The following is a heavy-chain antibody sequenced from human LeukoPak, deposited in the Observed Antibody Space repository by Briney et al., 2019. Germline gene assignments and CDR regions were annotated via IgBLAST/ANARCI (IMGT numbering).Heavy chain of an antibody. J-gene: IGHJ4*02. CDR1: GYTFTGYY. CDR3: ARHRGITMVRGTSLYYFDY. D-gene: IGHD3-10*01. V-gene: IGHV1-2*02. CDR2: INPNSGGT. Sequence: GASVKVSCKASGYTFTGYYMHWVRQAPGQGLEWMGCINPNSGGTKYAQKFQGGVTLTRDTSISTAYTELSRLRSDDTAVYYCARHRGITMVRGTSLYYFDYWGQGTLVTVSS.